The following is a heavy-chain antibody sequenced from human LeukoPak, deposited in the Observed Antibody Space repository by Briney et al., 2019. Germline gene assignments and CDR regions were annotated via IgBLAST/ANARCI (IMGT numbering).Heavy chain of an antibody. V-gene: IGHV1-2*02. CDR3: ARDLRRQYYDFWMGIDY. D-gene: IGHD3-3*01. CDR1: GYTFTGYY. CDR2: INPNSGGT. Sequence: GASVKVSCKASGYTFTGYYMHWVRQAPGQGLEWMGWINPNSGGTSYAQKFQGRVTMTRDTSISTAYMELSRLRSDDTAVYYCARDLRRQYYDFWMGIDYWGQGTLVTVSS. J-gene: IGHJ4*02.